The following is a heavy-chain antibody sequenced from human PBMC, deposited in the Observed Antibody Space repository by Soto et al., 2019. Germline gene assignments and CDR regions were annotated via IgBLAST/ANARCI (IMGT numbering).Heavy chain of an antibody. V-gene: IGHV4-59*01. D-gene: IGHD4-17*01. CDR3: ASSRDYGDFDY. CDR1: GGSISSYY. J-gene: IGHJ4*02. CDR2: IYYSGST. Sequence: SETLSLTCTVSGGSISSYYWSWIRQPPGKGLEWIGYIYYSGSTNYNPSLKSRVTISVDTSKNQFSLKLSSVTAADTAVYYCASSRDYGDFDYWGQGTLVTVSS.